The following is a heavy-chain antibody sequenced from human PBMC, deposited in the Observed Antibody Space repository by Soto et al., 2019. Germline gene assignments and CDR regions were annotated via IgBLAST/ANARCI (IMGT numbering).Heavy chain of an antibody. CDR3: ARADRYFDWLLFTAPYYYYYGMDV. D-gene: IGHD3-9*01. J-gene: IGHJ6*02. Sequence: ASVKVSCKASGYTFTSYDINWVRQATGQGLEWMGWMNPNSGNTGYAQKFQGRVTMTRNTSISTAYMELSSLRSEDTAVYYCARADRYFDWLLFTAPYYYYYGMDVWGQGTTVTVSS. V-gene: IGHV1-8*01. CDR2: MNPNSGNT. CDR1: GYTFTSYD.